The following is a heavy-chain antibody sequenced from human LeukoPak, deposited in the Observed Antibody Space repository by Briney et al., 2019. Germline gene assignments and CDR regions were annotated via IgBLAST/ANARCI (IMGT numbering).Heavy chain of an antibody. CDR2: VSGGGGRT. D-gene: IGHD3-10*01. Sequence: PGGSLRLSCEASGSTFSSYAMSWVRQAPGKGLECVSAVSGGGGRTFNPDSVKGRFTISRDNARQPLYLEMNSLRAEDRAVYDCAQWGREGHGVIGTRYFGYWGQGTRVTVSS. V-gene: IGHV3-23*01. CDR1: GSTFSSYA. CDR3: AQWGREGHGVIGTRYFGY. J-gene: IGHJ4*02.